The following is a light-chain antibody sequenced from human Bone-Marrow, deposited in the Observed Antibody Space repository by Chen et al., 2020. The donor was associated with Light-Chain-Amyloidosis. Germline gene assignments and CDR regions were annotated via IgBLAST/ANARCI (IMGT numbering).Light chain of an antibody. Sequence: QAVLTQSPSASGTPGQSGTISCAGSISNIEKKNVYWYQQIAGTAPKPLIQKTDQRPSGVPDRFSGSKSGTSASLAISGRRPEDEADYYCATWDDNVIGWVFGGGTKLTVL. J-gene: IGLJ3*02. CDR1: ISNIEKKN. CDR3: ATWDDNVIGWV. CDR2: KTD. V-gene: IGLV1-47*01.